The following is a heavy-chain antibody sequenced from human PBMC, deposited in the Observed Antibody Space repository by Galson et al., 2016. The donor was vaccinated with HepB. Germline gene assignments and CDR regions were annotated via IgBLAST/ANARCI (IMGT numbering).Heavy chain of an antibody. D-gene: IGHD1-26*01. V-gene: IGHV3-64*02. CDR1: GFTFRSHA. J-gene: IGHJ4*02. Sequence: SLRLSCAVSGFTFRSHAFHWVRQAPGKELEYVAAITRDGDGTYYAGSVKDRFIIPRDNSKNTLYLQMGSLRAEDMAVYYCARGRGGATQRYFDYWGRGTLVTVSS. CDR3: ARGRGGATQRYFDY. CDR2: ITRDGDGT.